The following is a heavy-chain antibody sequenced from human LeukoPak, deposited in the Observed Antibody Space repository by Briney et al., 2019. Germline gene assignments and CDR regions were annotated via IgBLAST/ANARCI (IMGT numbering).Heavy chain of an antibody. CDR3: ARGTSRWLQFDYFDY. CDR2: IYYSGST. J-gene: IGHJ4*02. V-gene: IGHV4-39*07. D-gene: IGHD5-24*01. CDR1: GGSISSSSYY. Sequence: SETLSLTCTVSGGSISSSSYYWGWIRQPPGKGLEWIGSIYYSGSTYYNPSLKSRVTISVDTSKNQFSLKLSSVTAADTAVYYCARGTSRWLQFDYFDYWGQGTLVTVSS.